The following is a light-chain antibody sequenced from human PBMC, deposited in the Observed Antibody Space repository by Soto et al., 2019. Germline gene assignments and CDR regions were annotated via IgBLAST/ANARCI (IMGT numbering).Light chain of an antibody. J-gene: IGLJ2*01. V-gene: IGLV2-14*01. CDR2: EVS. CDR1: SSDVGGYNF. CDR3: FSYRSTGILL. Sequence: QSVLTQPASVSGSPGQSITISCIGTSSDVGGYNFVSSYQQHPGKAPKLMIYEVSNRPSGVSTRFSGSKSGNTASLTISGLQAEDEADYYCFSYRSTGILLFGGGTKVTVL.